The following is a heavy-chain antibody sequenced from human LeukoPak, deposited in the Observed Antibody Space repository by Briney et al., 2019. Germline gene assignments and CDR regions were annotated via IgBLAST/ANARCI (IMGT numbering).Heavy chain of an antibody. Sequence: GGSLRLSCAASGFTFSSFAMSWVRQAPGKGLEWVSNIDENDDSTYYADSVKGRFTISRDNSKNTLYLQMNSLRAEDTALYYCGKDRSGTTDWGQGTLVTVSS. D-gene: IGHD1-1*01. V-gene: IGHV3-23*01. CDR2: IDENDDST. CDR1: GFTFSSFA. CDR3: GKDRSGTTD. J-gene: IGHJ4*02.